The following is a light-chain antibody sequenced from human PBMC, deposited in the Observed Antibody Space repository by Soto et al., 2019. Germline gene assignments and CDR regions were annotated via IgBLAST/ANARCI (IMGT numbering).Light chain of an antibody. CDR2: HVS. CDR3: YSYTTSGTYV. Sequence: QSALTQPASVSGSPGQSITISCTGTSSDVGAYNYVSWYQQHPAKIPKLMIYHVSNRPSGVSDRFSGSKSGNTASLTISGLQAEDEADYYCYSYTTSGTYVFGTGTKVTVL. J-gene: IGLJ1*01. V-gene: IGLV2-14*01. CDR1: SSDVGAYNY.